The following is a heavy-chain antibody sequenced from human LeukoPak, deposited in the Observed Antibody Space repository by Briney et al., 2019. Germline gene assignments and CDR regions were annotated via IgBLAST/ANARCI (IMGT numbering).Heavy chain of an antibody. CDR1: GYTFTTYG. Sequence: ASVTVSCKASGYTFTTYGLSWVRQAPGQGLEWLGWISTYDDNIKYAQSLQGRLTLTIDTSTSTAYMELRSLTSDDTAVYYCARETYSNILTGTDYWGPGTLVTVSS. V-gene: IGHV1-18*01. J-gene: IGHJ4*02. CDR3: ARETYSNILTGTDY. CDR2: ISTYDDNI. D-gene: IGHD3-9*01.